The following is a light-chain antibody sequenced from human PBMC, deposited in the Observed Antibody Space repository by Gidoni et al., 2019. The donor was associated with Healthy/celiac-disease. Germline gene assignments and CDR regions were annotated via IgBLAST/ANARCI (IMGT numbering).Light chain of an antibody. J-gene: IGLJ1*01. V-gene: IGLV2-14*01. CDR1: SSYVGGYNY. Sequence: QYALTQPASVSGSPGQSSTISCTGTSSYVGGYNYVSWYQQHPGKAPKLMIYEVSNRPSGVSNRFSGSKSGNTASLTISGLQAEDEADYYCSSYTSSSTYVFGTGTKVTVL. CDR3: SSYTSSSTYV. CDR2: EVS.